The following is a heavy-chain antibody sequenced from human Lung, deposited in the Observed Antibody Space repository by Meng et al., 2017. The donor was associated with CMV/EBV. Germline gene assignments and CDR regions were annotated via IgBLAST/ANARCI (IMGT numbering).Heavy chain of an antibody. Sequence: SCAASGFIFDDHAMLWVRQAPGKGLEWVSSISWTSGHIAYAAFVKGRFTISRDNANNSLFLQMNSLCPDDTTLYYGGKGGWGLHWGAQGTLVTVSS. V-gene: IGHV3-9*01. D-gene: IGHD1-26*01. CDR2: ISWTSGHI. CDR3: GKGGWGLHW. J-gene: IGHJ4*02. CDR1: GFIFDDHA.